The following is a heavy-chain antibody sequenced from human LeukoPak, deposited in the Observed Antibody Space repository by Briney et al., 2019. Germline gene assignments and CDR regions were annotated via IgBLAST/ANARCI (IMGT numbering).Heavy chain of an antibody. CDR3: ARGISTRSPFDY. Sequence: ASVKVSCKASGGTFSSYAISWVRPAPGQGLAWMGRIIPILGIANYAQKFQGRVTITADKSTSTAYMELSSLRSEDTAVYYCARGISTRSPFDYWGQGTLVTVSS. CDR2: IIPILGIA. J-gene: IGHJ4*02. CDR1: GGTFSSYA. D-gene: IGHD2/OR15-2a*01. V-gene: IGHV1-69*04.